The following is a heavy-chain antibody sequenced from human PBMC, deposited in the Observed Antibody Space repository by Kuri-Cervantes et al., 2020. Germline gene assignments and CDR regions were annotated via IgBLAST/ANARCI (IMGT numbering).Heavy chain of an antibody. V-gene: IGHV3-73*01. CDR2: IRSKANSYAT. J-gene: IGHJ4*02. CDR3: TTWTSGFDY. D-gene: IGHD2-2*01. Sequence: GGSLRLSCAASGLTFSGSAIHWVRQASGKGLEWVGRIRSKANSYATAYAASVKGRFSISRDDSKNTAYLQMNSLKTEDTAIYYCTTWTSGFDYWGQGTLVTVSS. CDR1: GLTFSGSA.